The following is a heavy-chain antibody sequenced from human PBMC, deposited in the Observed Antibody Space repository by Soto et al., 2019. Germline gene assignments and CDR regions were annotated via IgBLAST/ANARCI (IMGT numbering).Heavy chain of an antibody. CDR1: GFTFSSYG. J-gene: IGHJ3*02. CDR2: IWYDGSNK. D-gene: IGHD6-19*01. Sequence: PGGSLRLSCAASGFTFSSYGMHWVRQAPGKGLEWVAVIWYDGSNKYYADSVKGRFTISRDNSKNTLYLQMNSLRAEDTAVYYCARDREGQWLDVLGAFDIWGQGTMVTVSS. CDR3: ARDREGQWLDVLGAFDI. V-gene: IGHV3-33*01.